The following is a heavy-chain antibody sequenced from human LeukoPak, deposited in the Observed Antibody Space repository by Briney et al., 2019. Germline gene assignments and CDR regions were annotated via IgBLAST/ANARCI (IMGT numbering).Heavy chain of an antibody. Sequence: GGSLRLSCAASGLTLSRYDMHWVRQATGEGLEWVSAIGTRGDTYYAGSVKGRFTMSRENAKNSLYLQMNSLSAGDAAVYYCVRAPPYSSASWGYYGMDVWGQGTTVTVSS. J-gene: IGHJ6*02. CDR2: IGTRGDT. D-gene: IGHD6-19*01. CDR1: GLTLSRYD. V-gene: IGHV3-13*01. CDR3: VRAPPYSSASWGYYGMDV.